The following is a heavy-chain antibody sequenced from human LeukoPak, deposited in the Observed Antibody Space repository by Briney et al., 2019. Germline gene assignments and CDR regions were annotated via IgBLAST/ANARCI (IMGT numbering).Heavy chain of an antibody. V-gene: IGHV3-9*03. CDR1: GFTFDDYA. CDR2: TSWNSGSI. D-gene: IGHD1-26*01. J-gene: IGHJ4*02. CDR3: AKATYSGSYGFDY. Sequence: GRSLRLSCAASGFTFDDYAMHWVRQAPGKGLEWVSGTSWNSGSIGYADSVKGRFTISRDNAKNSLYLQMNSLRAEDMALYYCAKATYSGSYGFDYWGQGTLVTVSS.